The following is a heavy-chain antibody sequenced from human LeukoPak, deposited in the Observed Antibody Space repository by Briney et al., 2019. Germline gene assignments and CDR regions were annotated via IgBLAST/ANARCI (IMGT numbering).Heavy chain of an antibody. CDR3: ARWYSSSLDY. Sequence: SETLSLTCAVYGGSFSGYYWSWIRQPPGKGLEWIGEINHSGSTNYNPSLKSRVTISVDTSKNQSSLKLSSVTAADTAVYYCARWYSSSLDYWGQGTLVTVSS. D-gene: IGHD6-13*01. V-gene: IGHV4-34*01. CDR2: INHSGST. J-gene: IGHJ4*02. CDR1: GGSFSGYY.